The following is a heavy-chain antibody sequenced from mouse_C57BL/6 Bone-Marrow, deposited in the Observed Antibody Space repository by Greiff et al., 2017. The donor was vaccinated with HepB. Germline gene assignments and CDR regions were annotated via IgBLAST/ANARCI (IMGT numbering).Heavy chain of an antibody. V-gene: IGHV1-74*01. CDR3: AISTTMITEYFDV. D-gene: IGHD2-4*01. J-gene: IGHJ1*03. CDR1: GYTFTSYW. Sequence: QVHVKQPGAELVKPGASVKVSCKASGYTFTSYWMHWVKQRPGQGLEWIGRIHPSDSDTNYNQKFKGKATLTVDKSSSTAYMQLSSLTSEDSAVYYCAISTTMITEYFDVWGTGTTVTVSS. CDR2: IHPSDSDT.